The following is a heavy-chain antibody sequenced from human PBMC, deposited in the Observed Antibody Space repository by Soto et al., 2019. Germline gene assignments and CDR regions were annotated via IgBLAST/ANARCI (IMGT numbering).Heavy chain of an antibody. CDR1: GFTFGDSY. J-gene: IGHJ5*02. V-gene: IGHV3-11*06. CDR3: VRGGGGGLFDP. CDR2: ISPGSRFP. D-gene: IGHD2-15*01. Sequence: GGSLSLSCAGSGFTFGDSYMSWIGQAPGKGLEWLSYISPGSRFPAYADSVKGRFTISRDNAKRSLYLQTMSLTAEDTAIYYCVRGGGGGLFDPWGQGTMVIVYS.